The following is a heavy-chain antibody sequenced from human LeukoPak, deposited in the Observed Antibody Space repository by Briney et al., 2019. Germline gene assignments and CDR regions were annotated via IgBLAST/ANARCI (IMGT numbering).Heavy chain of an antibody. CDR2: INPNSGGT. D-gene: IGHD3-9*01. CDR1: GYTFTGYY. V-gene: IGHV1-2*02. CDR3: ARDQNYDILTGYYKGARPIDFDY. Sequence: ASVKVSCKASGYTFTGYYMHWVRQAPGQGLEWMGWINPNSGGTNYAQKFQGRVTMTRDTSISTAYMELSRLRSDDTAVYYCARDQNYDILTGYYKGARPIDFDYWGQGTLVTVSS. J-gene: IGHJ4*02.